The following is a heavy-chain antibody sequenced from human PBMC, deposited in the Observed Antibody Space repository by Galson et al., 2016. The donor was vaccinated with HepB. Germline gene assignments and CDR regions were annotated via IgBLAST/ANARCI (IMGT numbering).Heavy chain of an antibody. CDR1: GFSLSTSGMC. V-gene: IGHV2-70*01. J-gene: IGHJ6*02. CDR2: IDWDEDK. CDR3: ARMKNYYYGMDV. Sequence: PALVKPTQTLTLPCTFSGFSLSTSGMCVSWIRQPPGKALEWLALIDWDEDKYYSTSLKTRLTISKDTSKNQVVLTMTNMDPVDTATYYCARMKNYYYGMDVWGQGTTVTGSS.